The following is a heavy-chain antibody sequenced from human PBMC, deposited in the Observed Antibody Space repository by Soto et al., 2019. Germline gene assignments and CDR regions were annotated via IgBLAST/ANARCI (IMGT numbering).Heavy chain of an antibody. D-gene: IGHD3-10*01. CDR3: AKDRDYPRDYFHY. J-gene: IGHJ4*02. CDR2: VSPNGQGI. CDR1: GFTLGRYG. Sequence: WGSLRLSCAASGFTLGRYGMSWVRQAPGKGLEWVSAVSPNGQGIYYADSVRGRFTISRDFSKNTVFLHMDSLRAEDTAVYYCAKDRDYPRDYFHYWGQGTLVTVSS. V-gene: IGHV3-23*01.